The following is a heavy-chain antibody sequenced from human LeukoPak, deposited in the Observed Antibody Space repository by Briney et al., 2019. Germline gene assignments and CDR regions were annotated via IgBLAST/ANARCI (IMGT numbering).Heavy chain of an antibody. CDR2: TYYSGST. Sequence: SETLSLTCTVSGGSISSGGYYWSWIRQHPGKGLEWIGYTYYSGSTYYNPSLKSRVTISVDTSKNQFSLKLSSVTAADTAVYYCARDRGPYSGYDSYYFDYWGQGTLVTVSS. CDR1: GGSISSGGYY. CDR3: ARDRGPYSGYDSYYFDY. D-gene: IGHD5-12*01. V-gene: IGHV4-31*03. J-gene: IGHJ4*02.